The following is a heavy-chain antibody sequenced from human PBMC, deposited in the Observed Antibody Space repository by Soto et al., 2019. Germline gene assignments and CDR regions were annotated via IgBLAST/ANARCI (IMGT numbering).Heavy chain of an antibody. J-gene: IGHJ4*02. CDR2: INYSGST. CDR3: VRHRRIQTYFYFDY. D-gene: IGHD5-18*01. CDR1: GGSISSNNFY. Sequence: SETLSLTCAVSGGSISSNNFYWGWIRQPPGKGLEWIGSINYSGSTYYSPSLKSRVTISVDTSKNQFSLKLTSVTAADTAVYSCVRHRRIQTYFYFDYWGLGTLVTVS. V-gene: IGHV4-39*01.